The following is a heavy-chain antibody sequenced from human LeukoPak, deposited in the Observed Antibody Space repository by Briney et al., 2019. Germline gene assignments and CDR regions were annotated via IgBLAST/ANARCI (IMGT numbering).Heavy chain of an antibody. CDR3: ARQYDFWSGSWSHGLGSYYFDY. V-gene: IGHV5-51*01. CDR2: IYPGDSDT. D-gene: IGHD3-3*01. CDR1: GYSFTSYW. J-gene: IGHJ4*02. Sequence: GESLKISCKGSGYSFTSYWIGWVRQMPGKGLEWMGIIYPGDSDTRYSPSFQGQVTISADKSISTAYLQWSSLKASDTAMYYCARQYDFWSGSWSHGLGSYYFDYWGQGTLVTVSS.